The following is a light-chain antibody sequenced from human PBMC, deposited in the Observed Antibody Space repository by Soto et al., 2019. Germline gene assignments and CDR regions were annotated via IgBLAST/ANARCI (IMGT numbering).Light chain of an antibody. J-gene: IGLJ1*01. V-gene: IGLV2-14*01. CDR1: SSDVGAYNY. Sequence: QSVLTQPASVSGSPGQSITISCTGTSSDVGAYNYVSWYQQHPGKAPKLIIYDVSDRPSGVSNRFSGSKSGNTASLTISGLQAEDEADYYCSSYTSSSTRVFGTGTKGPS. CDR2: DVS. CDR3: SSYTSSSTRV.